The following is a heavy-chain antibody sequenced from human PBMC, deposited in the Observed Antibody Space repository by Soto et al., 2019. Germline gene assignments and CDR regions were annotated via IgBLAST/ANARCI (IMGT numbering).Heavy chain of an antibody. J-gene: IGHJ4*02. CDR3: AHRTPYSSSWYSFDY. CDR2: IYWDDDK. V-gene: IGHV2-5*02. Sequence: QITLKESGPTLVKPTQTLTLTCTFSGFSLSTSGVGVGWIRQPPGKALEWLALIYWDDDKRYSPSLKSRLTITKDTSKNQVVLTMTNMDPVYTATYYCAHRTPYSSSWYSFDYWGQGTLVTVSS. CDR1: GFSLSTSGVG. D-gene: IGHD6-13*01.